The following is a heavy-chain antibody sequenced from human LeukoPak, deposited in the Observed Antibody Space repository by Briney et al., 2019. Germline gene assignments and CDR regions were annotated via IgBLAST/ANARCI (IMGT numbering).Heavy chain of an antibody. D-gene: IGHD3-9*01. J-gene: IGHJ4*02. CDR3: ARSRGGGYYDILTGYPNYYFDY. CDR1: GYSFTSYW. V-gene: IGHV5-51*01. CDR2: IYPGDSDT. Sequence: AGESLKISCKGSGYSFTSYWIGWVRQMPGKSLEWMGIIYPGDSDTRYSQYFQGQVTISADKSISTAYLQWSSLKASDTVMYYCARSRGGGYYDILTGYPNYYFDYWGQGTLVTVSS.